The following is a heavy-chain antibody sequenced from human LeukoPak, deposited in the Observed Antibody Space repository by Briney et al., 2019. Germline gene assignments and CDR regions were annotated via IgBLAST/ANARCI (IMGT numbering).Heavy chain of an antibody. D-gene: IGHD3-22*01. V-gene: IGHV1-69*06. CDR1: GGTFSSYA. CDR3: ARDDSSGYWAPGDAFDI. CDR2: IIPIFGTA. Sequence: SVKVSCKASGGTFSSYAISWVRQAPGQGLEWMGGIIPIFGTANYAQKFQGRVTITADKSTSTAYMELSSLRSEDTAVYYCARDDSSGYWAPGDAFDIWGQGTVVTVSS. J-gene: IGHJ3*02.